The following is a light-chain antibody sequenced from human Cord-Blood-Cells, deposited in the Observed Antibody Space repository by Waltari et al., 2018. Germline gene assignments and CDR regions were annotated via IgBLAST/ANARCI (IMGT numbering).Light chain of an antibody. CDR2: AAS. V-gene: IGKV1-9*01. Sequence: DIQLTQSPSFLSASVGDRVTITGRASQGISSYLAWYQQKPGKAPKLLIYAASTLQSGVPSRFSGSGSGTEFTLTISSLQPEDFATYYCQQLNSYPRFGPGTKVDIK. CDR1: QGISSY. J-gene: IGKJ3*01. CDR3: QQLNSYPR.